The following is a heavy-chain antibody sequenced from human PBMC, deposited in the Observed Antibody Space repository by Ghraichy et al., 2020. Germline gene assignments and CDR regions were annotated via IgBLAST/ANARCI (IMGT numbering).Heavy chain of an antibody. Sequence: GGSLRLSCAASGFTFSSYAMSWVRQAPGKGLEWVSAISGSGGSTYYADSVKGRFTISRDNSKNTLYLQMNSLRAEDTAVYYCAKYHLNTYYDFWSGPPAHLDVWGQGTTVTVSS. CDR1: GFTFSSYA. J-gene: IGHJ6*02. D-gene: IGHD3-3*01. V-gene: IGHV3-23*01. CDR3: AKYHLNTYYDFWSGPPAHLDV. CDR2: ISGSGGST.